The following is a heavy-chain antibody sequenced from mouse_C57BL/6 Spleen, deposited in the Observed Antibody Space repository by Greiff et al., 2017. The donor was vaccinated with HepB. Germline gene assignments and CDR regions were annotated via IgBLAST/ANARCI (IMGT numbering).Heavy chain of an antibody. Sequence: EVKLVESGGGLVKPGGSLKLSCAASGFTFSDYGMHWVRQAPEKGLEWVAYISSGSSTIYYADTVKGRFTISRDNAKNTLFLQMTSLRSEDTAMYYSARTGYSNYDYYAMDYWGQGTSVTVSS. CDR3: ARTGYSNYDYYAMDY. CDR1: GFTFSDYG. V-gene: IGHV5-17*01. J-gene: IGHJ4*01. CDR2: ISSGSSTI. D-gene: IGHD2-5*01.